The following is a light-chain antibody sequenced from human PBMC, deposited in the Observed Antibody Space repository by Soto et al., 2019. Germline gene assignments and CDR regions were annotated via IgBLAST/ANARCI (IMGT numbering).Light chain of an antibody. CDR2: RAS. CDR3: QQYSGSSPT. J-gene: IGKJ1*01. CDR1: QSISIW. Sequence: IQMTQSRSSLSASVGDRVTITCRASQSISIWLAWYQKKPGKAPNLLIYRASTLQGGVLSRFSGGGSGTDFTLTISGLQPDDFATYYCQQYSGSSPTFGQGTKV. V-gene: IGKV1-5*03.